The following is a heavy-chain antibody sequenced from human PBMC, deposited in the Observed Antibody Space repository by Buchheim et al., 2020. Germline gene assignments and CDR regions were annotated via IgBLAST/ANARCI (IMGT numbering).Heavy chain of an antibody. D-gene: IGHD2-21*02. J-gene: IGHJ6*02. V-gene: IGHV3-7*01. CDR1: GFTLSRYW. CDR2: IRHDGNEK. Sequence: EVQLVESGGGLVQPGGPLRLSCAASGFTLSRYWMTWVRQAPGKGLEWVANIRHDGNEKYDVDSVKGRFTICRDNAKNSLYLQMKSLRAEDTAVYYCTASYGMDVWGQGTT. CDR3: TASYGMDV.